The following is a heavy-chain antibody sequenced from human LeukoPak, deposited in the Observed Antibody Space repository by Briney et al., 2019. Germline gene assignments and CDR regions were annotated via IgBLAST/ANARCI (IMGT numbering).Heavy chain of an antibody. V-gene: IGHV5-51*01. J-gene: IGHJ6*02. Sequence: GESLKISCKGSGYMFNMYYIAWVRQMPGKGLQWMGIVYPGNSETTYSPSFQGQVTISADKSINTAYLQWTSLRASDTAIYYCARHVSRLDSMGVWGQGTTITVSS. CDR1: GYMFNMYY. CDR3: ARHVSRLDSMGV. CDR2: VYPGNSET. D-gene: IGHD1-1*01.